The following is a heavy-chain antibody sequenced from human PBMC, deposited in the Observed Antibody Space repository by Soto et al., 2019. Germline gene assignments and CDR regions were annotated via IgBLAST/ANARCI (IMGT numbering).Heavy chain of an antibody. CDR1: GYTFSSYG. CDR3: ARFDYYYYYMDV. D-gene: IGHD3-10*01. Sequence: QVQLVQSGAEMKKPGASVKVSCKASGYTFSSYGITWVRQAPGQGLDWMGWITTYNDNTNYAQNLQGRVTMTTDTSTSTAYMELRSLRIDDTAVYYCARFDYYYYYMDVWGKGTTVTVSS. CDR2: ITTYNDNT. V-gene: IGHV1-18*01. J-gene: IGHJ6*03.